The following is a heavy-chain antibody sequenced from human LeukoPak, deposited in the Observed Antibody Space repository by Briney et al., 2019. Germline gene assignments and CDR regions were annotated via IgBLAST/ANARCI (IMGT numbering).Heavy chain of an antibody. CDR3: ARGRDGYNFLNRGEYYYFDY. D-gene: IGHD5-24*01. V-gene: IGHV4-61*02. J-gene: IGHJ4*02. Sequence: SQTLSLTCTVSGGSISSGSYYWSWIRQPAGKGLEWIGRFYTSGSTNYNPSLKSRVTISVDTSKNQFSLKLNSVTAADTAVYYCARGRDGYNFLNRGEYYYFDYWGQGTLVTVSS. CDR2: FYTSGST. CDR1: GGSISSGSYY.